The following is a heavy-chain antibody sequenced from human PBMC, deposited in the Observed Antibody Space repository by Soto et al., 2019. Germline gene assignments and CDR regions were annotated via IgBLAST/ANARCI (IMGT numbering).Heavy chain of an antibody. CDR2: ISGYNGNT. CDR3: ATYAGDKWYDGGRFDP. D-gene: IGHD2-15*01. J-gene: IGHJ5*02. CDR1: GYTFTSYG. V-gene: IGHV1-18*01. Sequence: QVQLVQSGAEVKKPGASVKVSCKSSGYTFTSYGISWVRQAPGQGLEWMGWISGYNGNTNYAQKLQGRVTMTPDTXTXXANMELRSLRSGTNAVYDSATYAGDKWYDGGRFDPWGQGTMVSVPS.